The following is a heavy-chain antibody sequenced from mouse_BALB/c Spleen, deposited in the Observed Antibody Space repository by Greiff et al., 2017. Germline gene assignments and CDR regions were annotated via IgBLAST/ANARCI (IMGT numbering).Heavy chain of an antibody. Sequence: VQLQQSGAELVRPGVSVKISCKGSGYTFTDYAMHWVKQSHAKSLEWIGVISTYYGDASYNQKFKGKATMTVDKSSSTAYMELARLTSEDSAIYYCARDYYYGSSLYAMDYWGQGTSVTVSA. CDR3: ARDYYYGSSLYAMDY. CDR2: ISTYYGDA. CDR1: GYTFTDYA. D-gene: IGHD1-1*01. V-gene: IGHV1S137*01. J-gene: IGHJ4*01.